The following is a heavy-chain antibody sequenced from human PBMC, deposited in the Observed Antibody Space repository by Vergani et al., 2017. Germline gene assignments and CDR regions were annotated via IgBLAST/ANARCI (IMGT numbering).Heavy chain of an antibody. Sequence: EVQLLESGGGLVQPGGSLRLSCAASGFTFSSYAMSWVRQAPGKGLEWVSAISGSGGSTYYADSVKGRFTISRANSKNTLDPQMNILRAEDTAVYYCAKAFIGGWYFRRGCYFDLWGRGTLVTVSS. D-gene: IGHD6-19*01. CDR3: AKAFIGGWYFRRGCYFDL. CDR2: ISGSGGST. V-gene: IGHV3-23*01. J-gene: IGHJ2*01. CDR1: GFTFSSYA.